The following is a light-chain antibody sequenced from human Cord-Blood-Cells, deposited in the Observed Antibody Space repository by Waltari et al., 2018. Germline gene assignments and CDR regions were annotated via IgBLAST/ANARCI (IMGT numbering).Light chain of an antibody. V-gene: IGLV2-11*01. J-gene: IGLJ3*02. CDR3: CSYAGSYTWV. CDR2: DVS. CDR1: SSDVGGYNY. Sequence: QSALTQPSSVSGSPGQSVTISCTGTSSDVGGYNYVSCYQQHPGKAPKLMIYDVSKRPSGVPDRFSGSKSGNTASLTISGLQAEDEADYYCCSYAGSYTWVFGGGTKLTVL.